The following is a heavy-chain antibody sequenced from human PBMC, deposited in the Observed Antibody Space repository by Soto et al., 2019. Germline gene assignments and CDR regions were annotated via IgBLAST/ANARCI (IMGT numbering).Heavy chain of an antibody. J-gene: IGHJ1*01. CDR1: GGSISSGDYY. CDR3: DTVWFGEFQP. V-gene: IGHV4-30-4*01. D-gene: IGHD3-10*01. CDR2: IYYSGST. Sequence: SETLSLTCTVSGGSISSGDYYWSWIRQPPGKGLEWIGYIYYSGSTYYNLSLKSRVTISVATSKNQFSLKLSSVTAADTAVYYCDTVWFGEFQPWGQGTLVTVSS.